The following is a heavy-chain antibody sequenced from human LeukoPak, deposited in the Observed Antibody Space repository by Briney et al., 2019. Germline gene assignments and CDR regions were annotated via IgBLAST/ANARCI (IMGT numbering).Heavy chain of an antibody. CDR2: IYHSGST. D-gene: IGHD3-3*01. CDR3: ARGANPRVADY. J-gene: IGHJ4*02. CDR1: GYSISSGYY. V-gene: IGHV4-38-2*02. Sequence: SETLSLTXTVSGYSISSGYYWGWIRQPPGKGLEWIGSIYHSGSTYYNPSLKSRVTISVDTSKNQFSLKLSSETAADTAVYYCARGANPRVADYWGQGTLVTVSS.